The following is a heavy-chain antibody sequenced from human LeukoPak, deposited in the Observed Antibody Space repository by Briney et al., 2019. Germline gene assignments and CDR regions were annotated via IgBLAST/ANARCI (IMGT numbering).Heavy chain of an antibody. D-gene: IGHD2-2*01. CDR1: GFTFNTYW. CDR2: INGDGNEK. CDR3: ARDTLITSCSDY. J-gene: IGHJ4*02. V-gene: IGHV3-7*01. Sequence: GGSLRLSCAASGFTFNTYWMSWVRQAPGKGPEWVANINGDGNEKYYVDSVKGRFTISRDNAKNSLYVQMNSLRAEDTAVYYCARDTLITSCSDYWGQETLVTVSS.